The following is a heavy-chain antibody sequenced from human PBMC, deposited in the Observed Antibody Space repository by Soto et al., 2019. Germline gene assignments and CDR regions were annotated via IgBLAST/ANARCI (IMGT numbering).Heavy chain of an antibody. D-gene: IGHD2-21*02. CDR1: GYSFTSNW. Sequence: GESLKISCKGSGYSFTSNWIAWVRQMPGKGLEWMGIIYPGDSDSGYSPSFQGQVTISADTSVSTAYLQWSSLKASDTAIYYCARRLNYFASGDDQHYFDYWGQGTQVTVSS. J-gene: IGHJ4*02. V-gene: IGHV5-51*01. CDR2: IYPGDSDS. CDR3: ARRLNYFASGDDQHYFDY.